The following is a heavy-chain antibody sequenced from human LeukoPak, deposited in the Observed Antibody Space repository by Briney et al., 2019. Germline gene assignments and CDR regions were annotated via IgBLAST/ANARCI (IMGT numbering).Heavy chain of an antibody. J-gene: IGHJ6*03. V-gene: IGHV1-2*02. CDR2: INPNSGGT. CDR3: AGGGLQGFWSGERGLYYMDV. Sequence: ASVKVSCKASGYTFTGYYMHWVRQAPGQGLEWMGWINPNSGGTNYAQKFQGRVTMTRDTSISTAYMELSRLRSDDTAVYYCAGGGLQGFWSGERGLYYMDVWGKGTTVTVSS. D-gene: IGHD3-3*01. CDR1: GYTFTGYY.